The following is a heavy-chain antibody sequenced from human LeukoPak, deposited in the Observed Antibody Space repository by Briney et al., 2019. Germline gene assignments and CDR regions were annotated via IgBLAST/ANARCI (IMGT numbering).Heavy chain of an antibody. V-gene: IGHV4-4*09. CDR1: GGTISSYY. CDR2: IYTSGST. Sequence: SETLSLTCTVSGGTISSYYWSWIRQPPGKGLEWIGYIYTSGSTNYNPSLKSRVTISVDTSKNQFSLKLSSVTAADTAVYYCARLYSHYYYTDVWGKGTTVTVSS. D-gene: IGHD4-11*01. CDR3: ARLYSHYYYTDV. J-gene: IGHJ6*03.